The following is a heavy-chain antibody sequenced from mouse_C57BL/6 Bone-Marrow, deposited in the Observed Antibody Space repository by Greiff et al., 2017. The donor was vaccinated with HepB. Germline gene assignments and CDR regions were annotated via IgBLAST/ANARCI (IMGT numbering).Heavy chain of an antibody. CDR3: ARYGNYWYFDV. D-gene: IGHD2-10*02. CDR1: GYTFTDYN. V-gene: IGHV1-18*01. Sequence: SGPELVKPGASVKIPCKASGYTFTDYNMDWVKQSHGESLEWIGDINPNNGGTIYNQKFKGKATLTVDKSSSTAYMELRSLTSEDTAVYYCARYGNYWYFDVWGTGTTVTVSS. J-gene: IGHJ1*03. CDR2: INPNNGGT.